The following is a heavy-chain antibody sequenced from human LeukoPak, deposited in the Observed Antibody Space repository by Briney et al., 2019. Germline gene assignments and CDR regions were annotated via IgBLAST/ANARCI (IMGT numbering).Heavy chain of an antibody. D-gene: IGHD5-12*01. CDR3: AKAADYAFDI. CDR2: ISSSGAYT. J-gene: IGHJ3*02. V-gene: IGHV3-23*01. CDR1: GFTFSSYA. Sequence: PGGSLRLSCATSGFTFSSYAMSWVRQAPGKGLEWVSSISSSGAYTYYADSVKGRFTISRDNSKNTLYLQMNSLRAEDTAVYYCAKAADYAFDIWGQGTMVTVSS.